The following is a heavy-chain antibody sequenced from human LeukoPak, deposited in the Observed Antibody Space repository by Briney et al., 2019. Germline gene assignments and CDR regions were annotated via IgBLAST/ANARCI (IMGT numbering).Heavy chain of an antibody. D-gene: IGHD3-10*01. V-gene: IGHV4-39*01. CDR3: ARHSLRKPNPLVRGVLDYFDY. Sequence: RSSETLSLTCTVSGGSIRSSYYYWGWIRQPPGKGLEWIGSIYDSGSTYYNPSLKSRVTISVDTSKNQFSLKLNSVTAADTAVYYCARHSLRKPNPLVRGVLDYFDYWGQGTMVTVSS. J-gene: IGHJ4*02. CDR2: IYDSGST. CDR1: GGSIRSSYYY.